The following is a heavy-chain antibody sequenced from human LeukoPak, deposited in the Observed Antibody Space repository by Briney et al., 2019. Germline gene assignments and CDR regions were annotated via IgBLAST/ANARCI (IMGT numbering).Heavy chain of an antibody. CDR1: GFTFRSYE. CDR2: ISSSGSTI. CDR3: ARDCLGRPLYYDSSGCEGAFDI. J-gene: IGHJ3*02. Sequence: PGGSLRLSCVASGFTFRSYEMNWVRQAPGKGLEWVSYISSSGSTIYYADSVKGRFTISRDNSNNTLYLQMNSLRAEDTAVYYCARDCLGRPLYYDSSGCEGAFDIWGQGTMVTVSS. D-gene: IGHD3-22*01. V-gene: IGHV3-48*03.